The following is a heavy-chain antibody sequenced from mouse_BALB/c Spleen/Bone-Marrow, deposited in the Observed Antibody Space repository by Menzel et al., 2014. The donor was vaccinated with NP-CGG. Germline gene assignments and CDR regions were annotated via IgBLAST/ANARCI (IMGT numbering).Heavy chain of an antibody. CDR2: INPSNGGT. CDR3: TRSYYGNYFDV. V-gene: IGHV1S81*02. D-gene: IGHD2-1*01. CDR1: GYTFTSYY. Sequence: VKLVESGAELVKPGASVKLSCKASGYTFTSYYMYWVKQRPGQGLEWIGEINPSNGGTNFNEKFKSKATLTVDKSSSTAYMQLSSLTSEDSGVYYCTRSYYGNYFDVWGAGTTVTVSS. J-gene: IGHJ1*01.